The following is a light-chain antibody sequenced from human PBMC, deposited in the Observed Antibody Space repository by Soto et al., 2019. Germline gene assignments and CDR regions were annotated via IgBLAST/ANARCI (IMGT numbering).Light chain of an antibody. Sequence: DIQMTQSPSSLSASVGDRVTITCRASQSISSYLNWYQQKPGKAPKLLIYAASSLQSGVPSRLSGSGPGTDFTLTISSLQPEDFATYYCQQSYSTLGTFGPGTKVDIX. CDR1: QSISSY. CDR2: AAS. J-gene: IGKJ3*01. V-gene: IGKV1-39*01. CDR3: QQSYSTLGT.